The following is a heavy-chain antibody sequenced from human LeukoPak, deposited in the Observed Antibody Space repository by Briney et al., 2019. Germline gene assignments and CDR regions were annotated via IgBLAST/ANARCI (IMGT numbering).Heavy chain of an antibody. CDR2: ISYDGSNK. Sequence: PGRSLRLSCVGCGFIYSSYGMHWVRQAPGKELEWVAVISYDGSNKYYADSVKGRFTTSRDNSKNTLYLQMNSLRAEDTAVYYCARPLPYSGSYYAYWGQGTLVTVSS. D-gene: IGHD1-26*01. J-gene: IGHJ4*02. CDR1: GFIYSSYG. V-gene: IGHV3-30*03. CDR3: ARPLPYSGSYYAY.